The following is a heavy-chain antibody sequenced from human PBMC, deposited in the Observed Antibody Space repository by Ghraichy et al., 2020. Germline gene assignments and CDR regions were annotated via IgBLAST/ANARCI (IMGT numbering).Heavy chain of an antibody. D-gene: IGHD3-9*01. CDR2: ITPIFGTA. CDR3: ARSGLRYFDWLLPFDY. Sequence: SVKVSCKASGGTFSSYAISWVRQAPGQGLEWMGGITPIFGTANYAQKFQGRVTITADESTSTAYMELSSLRSEDTAVYYCARSGLRYFDWLLPFDYWGQGTLVTVSS. CDR1: GGTFSSYA. V-gene: IGHV1-69*13. J-gene: IGHJ4*02.